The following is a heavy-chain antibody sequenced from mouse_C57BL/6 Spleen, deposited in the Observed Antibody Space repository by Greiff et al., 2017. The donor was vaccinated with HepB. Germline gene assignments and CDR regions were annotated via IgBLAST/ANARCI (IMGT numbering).Heavy chain of an antibody. Sequence: VQLQQSGTVLARPGASVKMSCKTSGYTFTSYWMHWVKQRPGQGLEWIGAIYPGNSDTSYNQKFKGKAKLTAVTSASTAYMELSSLTNEDSAVYYCTGGYYVYYAMDYWGQGTSVTVSS. CDR1: GYTFTSYW. V-gene: IGHV1-5*01. J-gene: IGHJ4*01. CDR3: TGGYYVYYAMDY. CDR2: IYPGNSDT. D-gene: IGHD2-3*01.